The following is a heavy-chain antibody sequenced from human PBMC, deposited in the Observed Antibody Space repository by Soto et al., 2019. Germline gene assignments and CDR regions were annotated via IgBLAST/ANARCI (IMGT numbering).Heavy chain of an antibody. J-gene: IGHJ6*02. V-gene: IGHV3-48*03. Sequence: PGGSLRLSCAASGFTFSRYEMSWFRQAPGKGLEWLSYCSSTGYTTVYADSVEGRFTISRDNAKDSLYLQMNSLRVEDTAVYYCARVVQRGGYAMDVWGQGTTVTVSS. CDR1: GFTFSRYE. CDR2: CSSTGYTT. CDR3: ARVVQRGGYAMDV.